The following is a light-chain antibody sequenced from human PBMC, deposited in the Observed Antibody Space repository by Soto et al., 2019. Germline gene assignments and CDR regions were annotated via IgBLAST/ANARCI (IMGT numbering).Light chain of an antibody. J-gene: IGLJ1*01. Sequence: QSALTQPASVSGSPGQSITISCTGTISDFVVYNYVSWYQQLPGKAPKLMIYGVSNRPSGVSNRFSGSKSGNTASLTISGRQADDEADYYCSTHTTSGALQVFGTGTKLAVL. CDR2: GVS. CDR3: STHTTSGALQV. V-gene: IGLV2-14*01. CDR1: ISDFVVYNY.